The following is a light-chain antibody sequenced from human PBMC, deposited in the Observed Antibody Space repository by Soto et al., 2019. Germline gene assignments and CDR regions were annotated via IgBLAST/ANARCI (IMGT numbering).Light chain of an antibody. Sequence: EIVMTQSPGTLSLSPGERATLSCRASQSVSSSYLAWYQQKPGQAPRLLIYGASSRATGIPDRFSGSGSGTDFTLTISSLQSEDFTVYSCLQYHNLWAFGQGTKVDIK. CDR2: GAS. J-gene: IGKJ1*01. V-gene: IGKV3-20*01. CDR1: QSVSSSY. CDR3: LQYHNLWA.